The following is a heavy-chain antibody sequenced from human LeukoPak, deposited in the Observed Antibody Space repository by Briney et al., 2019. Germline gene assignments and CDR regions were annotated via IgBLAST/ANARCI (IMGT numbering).Heavy chain of an antibody. CDR1: GFTVSSNY. Sequence: GGSLRLSCAASGFTVSSNYMSWVRQAPGKGLEWVSAISGSGGSTYYADSVKGRFTISRDNSKNTLYLQMNSLRAEDTAVYYCAKVLYSSGWYFDYWGQGTLVTVSS. CDR2: ISGSGGST. D-gene: IGHD6-19*01. J-gene: IGHJ4*02. CDR3: AKVLYSSGWYFDY. V-gene: IGHV3-23*01.